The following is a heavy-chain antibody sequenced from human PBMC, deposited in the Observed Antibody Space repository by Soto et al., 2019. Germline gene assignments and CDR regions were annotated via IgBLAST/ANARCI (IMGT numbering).Heavy chain of an antibody. J-gene: IGHJ5*02. CDR3: ARENRVATITVNWFDP. V-gene: IGHV3-30-3*01. CDR2: ISYDGSNK. CDR1: GFTFSSYA. Sequence: GGSLRLSCAASGFTFSSYAMHWVCQAPGKGLEWVAVISYDGSNKYYADSVKGRFTISRDNSKNTLYLQMNSLRAEDTAVYYCARENRVATITVNWFDPWGQGTLVTVSS. D-gene: IGHD5-12*01.